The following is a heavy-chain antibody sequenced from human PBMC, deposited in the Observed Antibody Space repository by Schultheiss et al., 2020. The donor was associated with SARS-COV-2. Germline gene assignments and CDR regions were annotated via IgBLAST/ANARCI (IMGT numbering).Heavy chain of an antibody. J-gene: IGHJ6*02. CDR3: AKDREPSYSSYYYYYYGMDV. CDR1: GFTFSNYA. D-gene: IGHD4-11*01. CDR2: ISYDGSNK. V-gene: IGHV3-30*04. Sequence: GGSLRLSCAASGFTFSNYAMHWVRQAPGKGLEWVAVISYDGSNKYYADSVKGRFTISRDNSKNTLYLQMNSLRAEDTAVYYCAKDREPSYSSYYYYYYGMDVWGQGTTVTVSS.